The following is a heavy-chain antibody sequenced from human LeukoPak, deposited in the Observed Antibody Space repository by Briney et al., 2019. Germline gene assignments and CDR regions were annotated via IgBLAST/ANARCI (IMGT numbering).Heavy chain of an antibody. V-gene: IGHV3-48*01. CDR2: ISASSSTI. CDR1: GFTFTTYS. CDR3: AKFHSNTWYTWIAY. J-gene: IGHJ4*02. D-gene: IGHD6-13*01. Sequence: GGSLRLSCAASGFTFTTYSMNWVRQAPGKGLEWVSYISASSSTIYYADSVKGRFTISRDNAKNSLYLQMKSLRAEDTAVYYCAKFHSNTWYTWIAYWGQGTLVTVSS.